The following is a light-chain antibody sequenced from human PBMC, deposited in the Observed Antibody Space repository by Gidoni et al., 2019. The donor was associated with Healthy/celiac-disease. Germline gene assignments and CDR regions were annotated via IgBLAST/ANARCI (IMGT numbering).Light chain of an antibody. CDR1: QSRLHSNGYNY. J-gene: IGKJ2*03. CDR2: LGS. CDR3: RQALQSPYS. V-gene: IGKV2-28*01. Sequence: DIVMTQSPPSLPVTPGEPASIACRSSQSRLHSNGYNYLDWYLQKPGQSPQLLIYLGSNRAAGVPDRCSGSGSGTDFTLKISRVEAEDVGVYYCRQALQSPYSFGQGTKLEIK.